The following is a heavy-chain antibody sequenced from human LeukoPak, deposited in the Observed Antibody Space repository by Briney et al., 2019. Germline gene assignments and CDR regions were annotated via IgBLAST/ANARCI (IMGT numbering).Heavy chain of an antibody. J-gene: IGHJ5*02. V-gene: IGHV3-30*02. Sequence: GGSLRLSCAASGFTFSSYGMHWVRQAPGKGLEWVTFIRYDGSNKYYADSVKGRFTISRDNAKNTLYLQMNRLRAEDTAVYYCAKVFSVRITGNNTWLDPWGQGTLVTVSS. D-gene: IGHD1-20*01. CDR1: GFTFSSYG. CDR3: AKVFSVRITGNNTWLDP. CDR2: IRYDGSNK.